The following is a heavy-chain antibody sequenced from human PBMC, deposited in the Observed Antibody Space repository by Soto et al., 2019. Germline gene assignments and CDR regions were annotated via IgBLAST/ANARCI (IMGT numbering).Heavy chain of an antibody. V-gene: IGHV3-33*01. J-gene: IGHJ4*02. D-gene: IGHD6-19*01. Sequence: QVQLVESGGGVVQPGRSLRLSCAASGFTFSSYGMHWVRQAPGKGLAWVAVIWYDGSNKYYADSVKGRFTISRDNSKNTLYLQMNSLRAEDTAVYYCARDRYSSGWYDLDYWGQGTLVTVSS. CDR3: ARDRYSSGWYDLDY. CDR2: IWYDGSNK. CDR1: GFTFSSYG.